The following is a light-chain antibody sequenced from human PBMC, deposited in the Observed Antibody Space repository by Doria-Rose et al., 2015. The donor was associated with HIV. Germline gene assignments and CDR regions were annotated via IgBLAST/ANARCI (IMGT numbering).Light chain of an antibody. CDR2: DGS. CDR3: HQYGTSWT. V-gene: IGKV3-20*01. Sequence: EIVMTQSPGTLSLSPGERATLSCRASQSFSSTYLAWYQQKTGQAPSLLIYDGSTRATGITDRFSASGSGTDFTLTINRLEPEDFALYYCHQYGTSWTFGQGTKVEI. J-gene: IGKJ1*01. CDR1: QSFSSTY.